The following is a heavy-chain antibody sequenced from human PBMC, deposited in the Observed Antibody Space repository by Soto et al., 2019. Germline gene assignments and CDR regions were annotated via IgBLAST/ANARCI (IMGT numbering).Heavy chain of an antibody. J-gene: IGHJ4*02. V-gene: IGHV3-30-3*01. Sequence: QVQLVESGGGVVQPGRSLRLSCAASGFTFSSYAMHWVRQAPGKGLEWVAVISSDGNNKYYADSVRGRFTISRDNSKNTLYLQMNSLRGEDTAVYYCAKDSFGYWGQGTLVTVSS. CDR1: GFTFSSYA. CDR3: AKDSFGY. CDR2: ISSDGNNK.